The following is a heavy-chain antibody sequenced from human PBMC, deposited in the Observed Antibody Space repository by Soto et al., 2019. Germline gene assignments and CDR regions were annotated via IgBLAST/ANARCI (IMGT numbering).Heavy chain of an antibody. V-gene: IGHV4-30-2*01. CDR1: GGSISSGGYS. CDR2: IYHSGST. Sequence: QLQLQESGSGLVKPSQTLSLTCAVSGGSISSGGYSWSWIRQPPGKGLEWIGYIYHSGSTYYNPSLKSRVTKSVDTSKNQFSLKLSSVTAADTAVYYCARAIGWFGELLGGYYFDYWGQGTLVTVSS. CDR3: ARAIGWFGELLGGYYFDY. J-gene: IGHJ4*02. D-gene: IGHD3-10*01.